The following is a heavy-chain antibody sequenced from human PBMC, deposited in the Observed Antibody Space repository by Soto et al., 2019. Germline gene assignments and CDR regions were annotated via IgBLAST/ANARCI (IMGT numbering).Heavy chain of an antibody. Sequence: SETLSLTCTVSGGSISSSSYYWGWFRQPPGKVLEWIGSIYYSGNTYYNPSLKSRVTISVDTSKNQFSLKLSSVTAADTAVYFCARLWPEYFDYWGQGTLVNVSS. CDR2: IYYSGNT. CDR3: ARLWPEYFDY. CDR1: GGSISSSSYY. D-gene: IGHD2-21*01. V-gene: IGHV4-39*01. J-gene: IGHJ4*02.